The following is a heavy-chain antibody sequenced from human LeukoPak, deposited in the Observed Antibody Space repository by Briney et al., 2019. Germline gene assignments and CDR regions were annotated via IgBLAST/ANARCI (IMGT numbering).Heavy chain of an antibody. V-gene: IGHV3-53*05. CDR3: AKDGDYDSSGYMVY. Sequence: GGSLRLSCAASGFTVDSNYLSWVRQAPGKGLEWVSTIYTGGNTYYAASVKGRFTISRDNSKNTLYLQMNSLRAEDTAVYYCAKDGDYDSSGYMVYWGQGTLVTVSS. D-gene: IGHD3-22*01. J-gene: IGHJ4*02. CDR2: IYTGGNT. CDR1: GFTVDSNY.